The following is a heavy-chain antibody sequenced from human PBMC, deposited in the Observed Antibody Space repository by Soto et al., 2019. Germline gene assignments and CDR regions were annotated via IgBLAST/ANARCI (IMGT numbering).Heavy chain of an antibody. D-gene: IGHD6-19*01. CDR1: GDSVSSNSAA. V-gene: IGHV6-1*01. CDR3: ARDEGPLGDRFGWYRGSDYYGLDV. CDR2: TYYRSKWYN. Sequence: QAQLQQSGPGLVKPSQTLSLTCAISGDSVSSNSAAWNWIRQSPSRGLEWLGRTYYRSKWYNDYAVSAESSITNTPDPSKNQFSLQLNSVTPADTAVYYCARDEGPLGDRFGWYRGSDYYGLDVWGQGTTVTVSS. J-gene: IGHJ6*02.